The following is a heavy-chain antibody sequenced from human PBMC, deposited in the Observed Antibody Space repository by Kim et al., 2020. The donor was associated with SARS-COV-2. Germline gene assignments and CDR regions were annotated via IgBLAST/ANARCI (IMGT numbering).Heavy chain of an antibody. Sequence: SETLSLTCTVSGGSISSGGYYWSWIRQHPGKGLEWIGYIYYSGSTYYNPSLKSRVTISVDTSKNQFSLKLSSVTAADTAVYYCARERRPADGRSIAASGLDYWGQGTLVTVSS. CDR3: ARERRPADGRSIAASGLDY. J-gene: IGHJ4*02. D-gene: IGHD6-6*01. CDR2: IYYSGST. V-gene: IGHV4-31*03. CDR1: GGSISSGGYY.